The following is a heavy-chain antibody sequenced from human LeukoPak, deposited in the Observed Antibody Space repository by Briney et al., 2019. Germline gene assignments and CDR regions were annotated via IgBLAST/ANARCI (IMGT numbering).Heavy chain of an antibody. D-gene: IGHD4-17*01. CDR3: ARKLGIFTVTTAFDY. J-gene: IGHJ4*02. CDR2: INHSGST. V-gene: IGHV4-34*01. Sequence: SETLSLTCAVYGGSFSGYYWSWIRRPPGKGLEWIGEINHSGSTNYNPSLKSRVTISVDTSKNQFSLKLSSVTAADTAVYYCARKLGIFTVTTAFDYWGQGTLVTVSS. CDR1: GGSFSGYY.